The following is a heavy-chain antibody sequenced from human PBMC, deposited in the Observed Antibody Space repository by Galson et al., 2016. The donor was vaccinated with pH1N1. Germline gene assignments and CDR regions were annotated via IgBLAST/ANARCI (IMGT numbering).Heavy chain of an antibody. V-gene: IGHV7-4-1*02. CDR3: ARETPSPSPTVLRYFDWSRGLSAFDM. D-gene: IGHD3-9*01. CDR1: GYTFTSNA. CDR2: INTKTGNP. Sequence: SVKVSCKASGYTFTSNAMNWVRQAPGQGLEWMGWINTKTGNPTYAQGFTGRFVFSLDTSVNTAYLQINSLKADYTAVYYCARETPSPSPTVLRYFDWSRGLSAFDMWGRGTLVTVSS. J-gene: IGHJ3*02.